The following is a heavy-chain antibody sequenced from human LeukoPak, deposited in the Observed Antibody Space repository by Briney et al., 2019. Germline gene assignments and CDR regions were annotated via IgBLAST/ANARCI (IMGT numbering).Heavy chain of an antibody. CDR2: ISAYNGNT. CDR1: GYTFTIYG. Sequence: GASVKVSCKASGYTFTIYGISWVRQAPGQGLEWMGWISAYNGNTNYAQKLQGRVTMTTDTSTSTAYMELRSLKSDDTAVYYCARSDRRDNGSGSYSEAFDIWGQGTMVTVSS. D-gene: IGHD3-10*01. CDR3: ARSDRRDNGSGSYSEAFDI. J-gene: IGHJ3*02. V-gene: IGHV1-18*01.